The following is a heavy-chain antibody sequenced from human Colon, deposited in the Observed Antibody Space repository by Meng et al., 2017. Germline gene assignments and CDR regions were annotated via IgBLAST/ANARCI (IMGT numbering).Heavy chain of an antibody. J-gene: IGHJ5*02. CDR3: ARVNGDFDEAWFDP. Sequence: SRPDQVRPSAPLSPTCPVPGASVSSVDYYWGWIRQPPGKGLEWLGYIYYTGNTNYNPSLKNRVTISLDTSNNQFSLKLTSMTAADAAIYYCARVNGDFDEAWFDPWGQGTLVTVSP. CDR1: GASVSSVDYY. CDR2: IYYTGNT. V-gene: IGHV4-61*08. D-gene: IGHD2-21*02.